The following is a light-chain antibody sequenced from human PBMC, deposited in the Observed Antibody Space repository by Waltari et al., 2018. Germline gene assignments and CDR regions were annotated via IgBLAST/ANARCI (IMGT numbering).Light chain of an antibody. CDR2: DIN. V-gene: IGLV2-11*01. Sequence: QSALTQPRPVSGSPGQSVTISCTGTSSDVVGYYYVSWYQQHPDKAPKLNIYDINKRPSGVPDRFSGSKSGNTASLTISGLQAEDEADYYCCSYVGSNIYWVFGGGTKLTVL. J-gene: IGLJ3*02. CDR3: CSYVGSNIYWV. CDR1: SSDVVGYYY.